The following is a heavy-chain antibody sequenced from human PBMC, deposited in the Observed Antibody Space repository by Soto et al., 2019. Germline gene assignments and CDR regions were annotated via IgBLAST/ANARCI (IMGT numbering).Heavy chain of an antibody. V-gene: IGHV1-69*13. CDR3: ARSTPLLGYCSSTSCYGMDV. Sequence: SVKVSCKASGGTFSSYAISWVRQAPGQGLEWMGGIIPIFGTANYAQKFQGRVTITADESTSTAYMELSSLRSEETAVYYCARSTPLLGYCSSTSCYGMDVWGQGTTVTVSS. D-gene: IGHD2-2*01. CDR2: IIPIFGTA. CDR1: GGTFSSYA. J-gene: IGHJ6*02.